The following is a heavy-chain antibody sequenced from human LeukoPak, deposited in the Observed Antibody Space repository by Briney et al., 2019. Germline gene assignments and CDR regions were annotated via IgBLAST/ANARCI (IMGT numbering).Heavy chain of an antibody. D-gene: IGHD3-16*01. Sequence: GGSLRLSCAASGFTFSSYGMHWVRQAPGKGLEWVAVISYDGSNKYYADSVKGRFTISRDNSKNTLYLQMNSLKTEDTAVYYCTTDYWGIEYWGQGTLVTVSS. CDR1: GFTFSSYG. CDR3: TTDYWGIEY. CDR2: ISYDGSNK. V-gene: IGHV3-30*03. J-gene: IGHJ4*02.